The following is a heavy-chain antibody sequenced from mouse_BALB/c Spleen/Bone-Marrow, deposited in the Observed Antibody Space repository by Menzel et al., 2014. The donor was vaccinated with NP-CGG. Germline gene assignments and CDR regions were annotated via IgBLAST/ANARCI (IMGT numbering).Heavy chain of an antibody. Sequence: QVHVKQSGAELVKPGASVKLSCEASGYTFTNYWMHWVNQRPGQGLEWIGEINPTNGRSNYNEKFKSKATLTVDKSSSTAYMQLSSLTSEDSAVYYCTRSGYYGYGWYFDVWGAGTTVTVSS. J-gene: IGHJ1*01. CDR1: GYTFTNYW. V-gene: IGHV1S81*02. CDR3: TRSGYYGYGWYFDV. CDR2: INPTNGRS. D-gene: IGHD1-2*01.